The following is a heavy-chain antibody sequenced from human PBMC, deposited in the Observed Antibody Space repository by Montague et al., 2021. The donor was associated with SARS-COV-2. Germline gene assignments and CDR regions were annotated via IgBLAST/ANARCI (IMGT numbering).Heavy chain of an antibody. Sequence: SLLLSCAASGFNFGVYEMNWVRQTPGKGLEWVSYINGGSSVMYYADSVMGRFTISRDNAESSLYLQMNSLRAEDTAVYYCAPAVPVADDSWGQGTLVTVSS. CDR1: GFNFGVYE. D-gene: IGHD2-2*01. CDR3: APAVPVADDS. CDR2: INGGSSVM. J-gene: IGHJ5*02. V-gene: IGHV3-48*03.